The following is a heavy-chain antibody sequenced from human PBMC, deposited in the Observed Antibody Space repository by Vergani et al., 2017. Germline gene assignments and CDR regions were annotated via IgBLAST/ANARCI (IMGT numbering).Heavy chain of an antibody. D-gene: IGHD3-9*01. CDR1: GYTFTSYG. Sequence: QVQLVQSGAEVKKPGASVKVSCKASGYTFTSYGISWVRQAPGQGLEWMGWISAYNGNTNYAQKLQGRVTMTTDTSTSTAYMELRSLRAEDTAVYYCARDGDNDILTGYYRPPYYFDYWGQGTLVTVSS. J-gene: IGHJ4*02. V-gene: IGHV1-18*04. CDR2: ISAYNGNT. CDR3: ARDGDNDILTGYYRPPYYFDY.